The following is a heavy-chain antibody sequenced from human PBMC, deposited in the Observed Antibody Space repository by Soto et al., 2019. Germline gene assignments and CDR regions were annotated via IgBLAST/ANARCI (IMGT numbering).Heavy chain of an antibody. CDR2: INAGNGNT. Sequence: RASVKVSCKASGYTFTSYAMHWVRQAPGQRLEWMGWINAGNGNTKYSQKFQGRVTITRDTSASTAYMELSSLRSEDTAVYYCARDGAYGDYVYDYYYYMDVWGKGTTVTVSS. CDR3: ARDGAYGDYVYDYYYYMDV. D-gene: IGHD4-17*01. V-gene: IGHV1-3*01. CDR1: GYTFTSYA. J-gene: IGHJ6*03.